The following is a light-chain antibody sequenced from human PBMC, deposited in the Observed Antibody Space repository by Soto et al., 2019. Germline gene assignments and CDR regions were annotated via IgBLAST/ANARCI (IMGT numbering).Light chain of an antibody. CDR3: QQYCSSPWT. V-gene: IGKV3-20*01. CDR1: KSVRSSY. Sequence: EIVLTQSPGPLSLSPGERATLSCRASKSVRSSYLAWYQQKPGQAPRLLICGASSSATGSPDRFSGSGCWTDFSLTISRLEHEDFAVYYCQQYCSSPWTFGQGTKVEIK. J-gene: IGKJ1*01. CDR2: GAS.